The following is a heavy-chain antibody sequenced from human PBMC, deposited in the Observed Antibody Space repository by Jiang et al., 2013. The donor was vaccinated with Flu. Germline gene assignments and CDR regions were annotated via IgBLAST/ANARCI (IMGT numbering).Heavy chain of an antibody. CDR3: ARDQGGHGEDY. J-gene: IGHJ4*02. D-gene: IGHD6-25*01. V-gene: IGHV4-31*02. Sequence: LKSRVTISVDTSKNQFSLKLSSVTAADTAVYYCARDQGGHGEDYWGQGTLVTVSS.